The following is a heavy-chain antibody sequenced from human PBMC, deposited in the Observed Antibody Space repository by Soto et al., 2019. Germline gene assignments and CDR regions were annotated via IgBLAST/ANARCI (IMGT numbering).Heavy chain of an antibody. J-gene: IGHJ4*02. D-gene: IGHD2-15*01. Sequence: QVQLVQSGSEVKKPGASVKVSCRASGYTFTNYGITWVRQAPGQGLEWMGWISAYDGTTSYPQKFQGTVIMAIDTSTSTAYMELRSLRSDDPAVYYCARDGIGGWFPKYYWGQGTMFIVSS. V-gene: IGHV1-18*04. CDR2: ISAYDGTT. CDR3: ARDGIGGWFPKYY. CDR1: GYTFTNYG.